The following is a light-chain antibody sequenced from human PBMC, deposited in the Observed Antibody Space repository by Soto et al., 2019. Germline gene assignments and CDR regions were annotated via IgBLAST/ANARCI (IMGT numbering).Light chain of an antibody. J-gene: IGKJ4*01. CDR3: QQYNSYPLT. CDR1: QSMSSS. Sequence: DIQMTQSPSTLSASVGDRVSITCRASQSMSSSLAWYQQKPGKAPKVLIYKASSLESGVPSRFSGSGSGTEFTLTISSLQPDDFATYYCQQYNSYPLTFGGGTKVEIK. V-gene: IGKV1-5*03. CDR2: KAS.